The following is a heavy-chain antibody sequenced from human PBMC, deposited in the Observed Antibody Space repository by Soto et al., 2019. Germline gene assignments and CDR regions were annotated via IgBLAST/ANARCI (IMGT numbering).Heavy chain of an antibody. Sequence: GESLKISCAASGFTFSSYDMHWVRQATGKGLEWVSAIGTAGDTYYPGSVKGRFTISRENAKNSLYLQMNSLRAGDTAVYYCARDIYYEGFDYYYMDVWGKGTTVTVSS. CDR1: GFTFSSYD. J-gene: IGHJ6*03. CDR2: IGTAGDT. CDR3: ARDIYYEGFDYYYMDV. D-gene: IGHD3-22*01. V-gene: IGHV3-13*01.